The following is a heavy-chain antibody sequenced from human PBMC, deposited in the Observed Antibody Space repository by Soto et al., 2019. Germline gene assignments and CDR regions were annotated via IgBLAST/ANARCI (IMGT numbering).Heavy chain of an antibody. CDR1: GGTFSSYA. Sequence: SVKVSCKASGGTFSSYAISWVRQAPGQGLEWMGGIIPIFGTANYAQKFQGRVTITADESTSTAYMELSSLRSEDTAVYYCARDVGYSYGLYYYYGMDVWGQGTTVTVSS. CDR2: IIPIFGTA. V-gene: IGHV1-69*13. J-gene: IGHJ6*02. CDR3: ARDVGYSYGLYYYYGMDV. D-gene: IGHD5-18*01.